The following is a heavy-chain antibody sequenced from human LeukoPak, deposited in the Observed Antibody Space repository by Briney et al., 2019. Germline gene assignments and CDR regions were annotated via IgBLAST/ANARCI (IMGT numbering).Heavy chain of an antibody. J-gene: IGHJ6*02. V-gene: IGHV1-8*01. CDR1: GYTLTSYD. CDR2: MNPNSGNT. CDR3: ARAAAYYYGMDV. D-gene: IGHD6-25*01. Sequence: ASVKVSCKASGYTLTSYDINWVRQATRQGLEWMGWMNPNSGNTGYAQKFQGRVTMTRNTSISTAYMELSSLRSEDTAVYYCARAAAYYYGMDVWGQGTTVTVSS.